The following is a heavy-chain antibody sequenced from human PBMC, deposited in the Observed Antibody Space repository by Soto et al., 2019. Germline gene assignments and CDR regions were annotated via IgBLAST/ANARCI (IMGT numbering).Heavy chain of an antibody. J-gene: IGHJ5*02. CDR3: AKDQRKPAIFGVVTPS. Sequence: EVQLLESGGGLGQPGGSLRLSCAGSGFTFSRFAMSWVRQVPGKGLEWVSAISGSGQTTYYADSVKGRFTVSRDNSNNTLYLQMNSLRAEDTAVYYCAKDQRKPAIFGVVTPSWGQGTLVTVSS. CDR1: GFTFSRFA. D-gene: IGHD3-3*01. V-gene: IGHV3-23*01. CDR2: ISGSGQTT.